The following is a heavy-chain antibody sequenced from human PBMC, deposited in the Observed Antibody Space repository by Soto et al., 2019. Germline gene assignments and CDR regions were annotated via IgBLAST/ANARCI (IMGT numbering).Heavy chain of an antibody. D-gene: IGHD4-17*01. CDR2: IRSKAYGGTT. Sequence: GGSLRLSCTASGFTFGDYAMSWFRQAPGKGLEWVGFIRSKAYGGTTEYAASVKGRFTIPRDDSKSIAYLQMNSLKTEDTAVYYCTRDAPGDPYYYYYYMDVWGKGTTVTVSS. CDR3: TRDAPGDPYYYYYYMDV. V-gene: IGHV3-49*03. CDR1: GFTFGDYA. J-gene: IGHJ6*03.